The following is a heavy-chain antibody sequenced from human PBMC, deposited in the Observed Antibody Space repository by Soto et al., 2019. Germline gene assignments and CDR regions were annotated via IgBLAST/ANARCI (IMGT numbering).Heavy chain of an antibody. Sequence: QVQLVESGGGMVQPGRSLRLSCAASGFTFSSYAMHWVRQAPGKGLEWVAVISYDGSNKYYADSVKGRFTISRDNSKNTLYLQMNSLRAEDTAVYYCARDRVAGQYYFDYWGQGTLVTVSS. J-gene: IGHJ4*02. CDR2: ISYDGSNK. CDR3: ARDRVAGQYYFDY. V-gene: IGHV3-30-3*01. CDR1: GFTFSSYA. D-gene: IGHD6-13*01.